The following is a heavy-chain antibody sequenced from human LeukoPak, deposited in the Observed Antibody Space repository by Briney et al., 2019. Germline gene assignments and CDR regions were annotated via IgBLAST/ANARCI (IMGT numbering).Heavy chain of an antibody. CDR3: SRGQSISAVAV. Sequence: PSETLSLTCTVSGFSISSGHYWGWTRQPPGGGLEWIASISHSGATFHNPSLKSRVTISVDTSKNQFSLTVTSVTAADTAVYYCSRGQSISAVAVWGQGTLVTVSS. D-gene: IGHD6-13*01. V-gene: IGHV4-38-2*02. CDR1: GFSISSGHY. J-gene: IGHJ4*02. CDR2: ISHSGAT.